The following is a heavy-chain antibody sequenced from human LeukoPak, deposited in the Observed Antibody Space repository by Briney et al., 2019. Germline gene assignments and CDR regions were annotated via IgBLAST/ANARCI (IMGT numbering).Heavy chain of an antibody. CDR2: IYHSGST. CDR1: GGSISSSNW. V-gene: IGHV4-4*02. J-gene: IGHJ4*02. Sequence: SSETLSLTCTVSGGSISSSNWWSWVRQPPGKGLEWIGEIYHSGSTNYNPSLKSRVTISVDESKNQFSLKLSSVTAADTAVYYCARDSSGYFDYWGQGTLVTVSS. CDR3: ARDSSGYFDY. D-gene: IGHD3-22*01.